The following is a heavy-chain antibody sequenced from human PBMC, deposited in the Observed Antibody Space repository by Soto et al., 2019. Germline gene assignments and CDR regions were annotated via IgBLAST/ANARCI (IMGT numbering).Heavy chain of an antibody. J-gene: IGHJ4*02. CDR2: ISSSSNYI. V-gene: IGHV3-21*06. D-gene: IGHD3-3*01. CDR1: GLSFSRYT. CDR3: ATRPVFWEAVGDY. Sequence: EVQLVESGGGLVKPGDSLRLSCAASGLSFSRYTMTWVRQAPGKGLEWVACISSSSNYIYYADSVKGRFTISRDNAKHSLSLQMDSLRPEDTAVYYCATRPVFWEAVGDYWGQGTLVSVS.